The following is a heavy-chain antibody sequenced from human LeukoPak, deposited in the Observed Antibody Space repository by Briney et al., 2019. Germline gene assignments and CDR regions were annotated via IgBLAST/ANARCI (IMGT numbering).Heavy chain of an antibody. D-gene: IGHD6-6*01. Sequence: SETLSLTCAVYGESFSGYYWSWIRQPPGKGLEWIGEINHSGSTNYNPSLKSRVTISVDTSKNQFSLKLSSVTAADTAVYYCARGGLAARPLEYWGQGTLVTVSS. V-gene: IGHV4-34*01. J-gene: IGHJ4*02. CDR1: GESFSGYY. CDR2: INHSGST. CDR3: ARGGLAARPLEY.